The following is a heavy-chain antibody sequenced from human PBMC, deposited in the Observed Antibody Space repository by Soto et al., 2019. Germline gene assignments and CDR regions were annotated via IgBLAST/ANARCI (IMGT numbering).Heavy chain of an antibody. Sequence: SETLSLTCAVSGGSISSSNWWSWVRQPPGKGLEWIGEIYHSGSTNYNPSLKSRVTISVDKSKNQFSLKLSSVTAADTAVYYCARFSIAARLFGMDVWGQGTTVTVSS. V-gene: IGHV4-4*02. CDR3: ARFSIAARLFGMDV. CDR2: IYHSGST. CDR1: GGSISSSNW. J-gene: IGHJ6*02. D-gene: IGHD6-6*01.